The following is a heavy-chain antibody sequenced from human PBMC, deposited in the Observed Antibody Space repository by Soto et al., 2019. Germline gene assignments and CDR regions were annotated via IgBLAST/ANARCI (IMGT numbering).Heavy chain of an antibody. CDR2: VSYTGNT. J-gene: IGHJ4*02. V-gene: IGHV4-39*01. CDR1: GGAVGSNNYY. D-gene: IGHD2-8*01. Sequence: PSETLSLTCAVSGGAVGSNNYYWGWIRQPPGKGLEWIGSVSYTGNTYHNPSLKSRVIISADTSTNQFSLRLRSLTASDTAVYYCASQXPSRCTTTLCYPYYFPNWGQGTLVTVSS. CDR3: ASQXPSRCTTTLCYPYYFPN.